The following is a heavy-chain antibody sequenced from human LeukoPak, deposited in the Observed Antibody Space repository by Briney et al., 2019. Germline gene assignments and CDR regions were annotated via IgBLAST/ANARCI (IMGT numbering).Heavy chain of an antibody. Sequence: SETLSLTCAVSGGPISSGGYSWSWIRQPPGKGLEWIGYIYYSGSTYYNPSLKSRVTISVDTSKNQFSLKLSSVTAADTAVYYCARLSDYGSGNFDYWGQGTLVTVSS. CDR2: IYYSGST. D-gene: IGHD3-10*01. V-gene: IGHV4-30-4*07. J-gene: IGHJ4*02. CDR3: ARLSDYGSGNFDY. CDR1: GGPISSGGYS.